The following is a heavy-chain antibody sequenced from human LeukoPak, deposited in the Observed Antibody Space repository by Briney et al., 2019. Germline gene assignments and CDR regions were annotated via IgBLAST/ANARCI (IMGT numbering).Heavy chain of an antibody. CDR1: GGSTSSSSYY. V-gene: IGHV4-39*01. CDR3: ARVDIAVVPSANFDY. J-gene: IGHJ4*02. CDR2: INYSGTT. D-gene: IGHD2-2*01. Sequence: PSETLSLTCTASGGSTSSSSYYWGWIRQPPGKGLEWIGSINYSGTTYYNPSPKSRVTISVDTSKNQFSLKLSSVTAADAAVYYCARVDIAVVPSANFDYWGQGTLVTVSS.